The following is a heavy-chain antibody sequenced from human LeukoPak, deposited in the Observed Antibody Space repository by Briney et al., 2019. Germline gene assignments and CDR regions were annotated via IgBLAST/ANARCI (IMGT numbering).Heavy chain of an antibody. J-gene: IGHJ4*02. V-gene: IGHV4-59*01. Sequence: SETLSLTCTVSGGSISSYYWSWIRQPPGKGLEWIGYIYYSGSTNYNPSLKSRVTISVDTSKNQFSLKLSSVTAADTAVYYCARVGENSGSYLDFDYWGQGTLVTVSS. CDR1: GGSISSYY. CDR3: ARVGENSGSYLDFDY. CDR2: IYYSGST. D-gene: IGHD1-26*01.